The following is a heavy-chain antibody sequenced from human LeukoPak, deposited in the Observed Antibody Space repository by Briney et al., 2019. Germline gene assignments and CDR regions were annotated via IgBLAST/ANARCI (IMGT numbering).Heavy chain of an antibody. J-gene: IGHJ4*02. CDR1: GFTFSSYA. Sequence: TGGSLRLSCAASGFTFSSYAMSWVRQAPGKGLEWVSAISGSGDSTYYGDSVKGRFTISRDNSKNTLYLQMNSLGAEDTAVYYCAKTRPLDSSSWSHGNYWGQGTLVTVSS. CDR2: ISGSGDST. V-gene: IGHV3-23*01. CDR3: AKTRPLDSSSWSHGNY. D-gene: IGHD6-13*01.